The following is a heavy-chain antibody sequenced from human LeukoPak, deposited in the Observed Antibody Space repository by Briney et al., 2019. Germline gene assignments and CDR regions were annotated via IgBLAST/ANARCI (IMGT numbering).Heavy chain of an antibody. Sequence: PGGSLRLPRAASGFTLSSYTMSWVRQAPGKGLERVSAISGSGGSTYYADSVKGRFTISRDNSKNTLYLQMNSLRAEDTAVYYCAKGGVVPAAPYYYGMDVWGKGTTVTVSS. D-gene: IGHD2-2*01. CDR3: AKGGVVPAAPYYYGMDV. J-gene: IGHJ6*04. CDR1: GFTLSSYT. V-gene: IGHV3-23*01. CDR2: ISGSGGST.